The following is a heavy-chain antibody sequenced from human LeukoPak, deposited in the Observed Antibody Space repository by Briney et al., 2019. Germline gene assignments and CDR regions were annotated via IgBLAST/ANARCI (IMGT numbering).Heavy chain of an antibody. Sequence: ASVKVSCKVSGCTLTELSMHWVRQAPGKGLEWMGGFDPEDGETIYAQKFQGRVTMTEDTSTNTAYMELSSLRSEDTAVYYCAVGSSSWYYFDYWGQGTLVTVSS. CDR3: AVGSSSWYYFDY. D-gene: IGHD6-13*01. CDR2: FDPEDGET. CDR1: GCTLTELS. J-gene: IGHJ4*02. V-gene: IGHV1-24*01.